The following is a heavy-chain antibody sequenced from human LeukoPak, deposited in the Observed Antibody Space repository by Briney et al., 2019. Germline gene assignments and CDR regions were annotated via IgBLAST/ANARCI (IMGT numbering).Heavy chain of an antibody. CDR1: GFTFSNYG. CDR2: ISDDGSNK. V-gene: IGHV3-30*18. D-gene: IGHD6-19*01. Sequence: GGSLRLSCAASGFTFSNYGMHWVRHAPGKGREWVAIISDDGSNKTCVDSVKGRFTISRDNCKSALYMQMNRLRPEDTAVYYCAKEKVAGFDYWGQGTLVTVSS. CDR3: AKEKVAGFDY. J-gene: IGHJ4*02.